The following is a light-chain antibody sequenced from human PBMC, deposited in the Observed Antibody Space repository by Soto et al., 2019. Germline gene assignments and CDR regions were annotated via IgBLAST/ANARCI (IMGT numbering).Light chain of an antibody. CDR2: DVN. Sequence: QSVLTQPASVSWAPGQSITISCTGTSSDVGGYNYVSWYQHHPGKAPKLMIYDVNNRPSGVSNRFSGSKSGNTASLSISGLQPEDEADYYCSSYRTSNTRQIVCGTGTKVTVL. J-gene: IGLJ1*01. CDR3: SSYRTSNTRQIV. V-gene: IGLV2-14*03. CDR1: SSDVGGYNY.